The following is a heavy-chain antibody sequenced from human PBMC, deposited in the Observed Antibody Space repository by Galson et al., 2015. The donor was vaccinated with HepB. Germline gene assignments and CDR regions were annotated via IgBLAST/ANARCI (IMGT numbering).Heavy chain of an antibody. D-gene: IGHD3-10*01. CDR2: IIPIFGTA. Sequence: SVKVSCKASGGTFSSYAISWVRQAPGQGLEWMGGIIPIFGTANYAQKFQSRVTITADESTSTAYMELSSLKSEDTAVYYCARWGPMVRGVDDLNWFDPWGQGTLVTVSS. V-gene: IGHV1-69*13. CDR1: GGTFSSYA. CDR3: ARWGPMVRGVDDLNWFDP. J-gene: IGHJ5*02.